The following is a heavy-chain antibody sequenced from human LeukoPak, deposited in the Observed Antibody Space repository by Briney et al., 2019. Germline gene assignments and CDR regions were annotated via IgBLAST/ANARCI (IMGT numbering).Heavy chain of an antibody. V-gene: IGHV3-21*01. D-gene: IGHD1-1*01. J-gene: IGHJ5*02. CDR3: ARDGGTGTLGGWFDP. CDR2: ISSSSSYI. CDR1: GFTFSSYS. Sequence: GGSLRLSCAASGFTFSSYSMNWVCQAPGKGLEWVSSISSSSSYIYYADSVKGRFTISRDNAKNSLYLQMNSLRAEDTAVYYCARDGGTGTLGGWFDPWGQGTLVTVSS.